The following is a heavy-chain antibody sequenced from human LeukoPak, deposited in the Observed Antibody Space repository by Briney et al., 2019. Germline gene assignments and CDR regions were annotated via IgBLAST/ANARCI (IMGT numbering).Heavy chain of an antibody. CDR1: GGSISSYY. CDR2: IYYSGST. D-gene: IGHD6-19*01. J-gene: IGHJ4*02. CDR3: VREVAGTDY. Sequence: SETLSLTCTVSGGSISSYYWSWIRQPPGKGLEWIGYIYYSGSTNYSPSLKSRVTISVDTSKNQFSLKLSSVTAADTAVYYCVREVAGTDYWGQGTLVTVSS. V-gene: IGHV4-59*01.